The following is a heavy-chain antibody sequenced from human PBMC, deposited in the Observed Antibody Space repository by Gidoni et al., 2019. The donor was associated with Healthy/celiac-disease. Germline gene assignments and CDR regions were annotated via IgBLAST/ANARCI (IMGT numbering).Heavy chain of an antibody. D-gene: IGHD6-13*01. CDR2: IYHSGST. J-gene: IGHJ6*02. V-gene: IGHV4-4*02. Sequence: QVQLQESGPGLVKPSGTLSLTCAVSGGSISSSNWCSWVRQPPGKGLEWIGEIYHSGSTNYNPSLNSLVTISVDKSKNQFSLKLSSVTAADTAVYYCASVAAAGTGPYYYGMDVWGQGTTVTVSS. CDR3: ASVAAAGTGPYYYGMDV. CDR1: GGSISSSNW.